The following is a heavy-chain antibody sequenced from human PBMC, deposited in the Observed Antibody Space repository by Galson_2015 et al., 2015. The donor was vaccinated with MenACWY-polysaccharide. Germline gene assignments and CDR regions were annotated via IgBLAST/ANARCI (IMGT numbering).Heavy chain of an antibody. CDR1: GFTLSSYS. Sequence: SLRLSCAASGFTLSSYSMNWVRQAPGKGLEWVSFISISSNYIYYADSVKGRFTISRDNAKNSLYLQMSSLRAEDTAVYYCARDASTYISYYYYGMDVWGQGTTVTVSS. J-gene: IGHJ6*02. CDR3: ARDASTYISYYYYGMDV. V-gene: IGHV3-21*01. D-gene: IGHD4-11*01. CDR2: ISISSNYI.